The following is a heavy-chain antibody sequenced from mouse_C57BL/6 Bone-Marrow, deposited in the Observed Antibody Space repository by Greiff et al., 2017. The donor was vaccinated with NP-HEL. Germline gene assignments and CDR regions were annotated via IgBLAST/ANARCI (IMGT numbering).Heavy chain of an antibody. J-gene: IGHJ4*01. V-gene: IGHV5-4*01. CDR3: ARDESITTVVMDY. D-gene: IGHD1-1*01. Sequence: EVKLVESGGGLVKPGGSLKLSCAASGFTFSSYAMSWVRQTPEKRLEWVATISDGGSYTYYPDNVKGRFTISRDNAKNNLYLQMSHLKSEDTAMYYCARDESITTVVMDYWGQGTSVTVSS. CDR2: ISDGGSYT. CDR1: GFTFSSYA.